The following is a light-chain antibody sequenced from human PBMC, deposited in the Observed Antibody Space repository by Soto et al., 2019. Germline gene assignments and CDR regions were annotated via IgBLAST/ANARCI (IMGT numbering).Light chain of an antibody. CDR3: QYRGIWPPGAT. V-gene: IGKV3-11*01. J-gene: IGKJ4*01. CDR2: DAS. CDR1: QSINNY. Sequence: EIVLTQSPVTLSLSPGERATLSCRASQSINNYLAWYQQKPVQPPRLLISDASNRSTAIPVRFSGSGSGTDFTLPISSIEPEDSAVYYCQYRGIWPPGATFGGGTKVEIK.